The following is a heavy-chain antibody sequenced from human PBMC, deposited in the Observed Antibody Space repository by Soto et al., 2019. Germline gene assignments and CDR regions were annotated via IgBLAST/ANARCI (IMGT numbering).Heavy chain of an antibody. V-gene: IGHV4-34*01. J-gene: IGHJ6*02. D-gene: IGHD2-15*01. CDR3: AMEQVVVAATAGGIDV. CDR1: GGSFSGYY. Sequence: QVQLQQWGAGLLKPSETLSLTCAVYGGSFSGYYWSWIRQPPGKGLEWIGEINHSGSTNYNPSLKSRVTISVDTSKTQFSLKLSSVTAADNAVYYCAMEQVVVAATAGGIDVWGQGTTVTVYS. CDR2: INHSGST.